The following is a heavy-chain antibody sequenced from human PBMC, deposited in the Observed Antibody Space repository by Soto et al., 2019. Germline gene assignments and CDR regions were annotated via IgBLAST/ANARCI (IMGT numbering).Heavy chain of an antibody. CDR2: IWYDGSNK. Sequence: GGSLRLSCAASGFTFSSYGMHWVRQAPGKGLEWVAVIWYDGSNKYYADSVKGRLTISRDNSKNTRYLQMNSLRAEDTAVYYCARDRTARALGLFDYWGQGTLVTVSS. D-gene: IGHD6-6*01. CDR3: ARDRTARALGLFDY. CDR1: GFTFSSYG. V-gene: IGHV3-33*01. J-gene: IGHJ4*02.